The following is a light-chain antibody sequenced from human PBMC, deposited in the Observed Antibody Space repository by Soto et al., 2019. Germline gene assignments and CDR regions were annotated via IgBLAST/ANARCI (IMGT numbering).Light chain of an antibody. V-gene: IGKV1-6*01. CDR1: QDIRTE. Sequence: AIQMTQSPSSLSASVGDRVTITCRASQDIRTELGWYQQKPGKAPKLLIYGASTLQSGVPSRFSGSGSGTDFTLTISSLQPEDFATYYCLQDHNYPRTFGQGTKVEIK. CDR3: LQDHNYPRT. CDR2: GAS. J-gene: IGKJ1*01.